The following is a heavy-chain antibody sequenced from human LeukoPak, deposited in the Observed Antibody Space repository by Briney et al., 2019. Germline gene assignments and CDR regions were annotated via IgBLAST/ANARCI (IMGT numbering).Heavy chain of an antibody. Sequence: SQTLSLTCAVSGGSISRGGYSWSWIRQPPGKGLEWIGYFYYSGSTYYNPSLKSRVTISVDTSKNQFSLKLSSLTAAGTAVYYCARIPGGDYSGSYYGAAGVFDYWGQGTLVTVSS. J-gene: IGHJ4*02. CDR1: GGSISRGGYS. V-gene: IGHV4-30-4*07. D-gene: IGHD1-26*01. CDR2: FYYSGST. CDR3: ARIPGGDYSGSYYGAAGVFDY.